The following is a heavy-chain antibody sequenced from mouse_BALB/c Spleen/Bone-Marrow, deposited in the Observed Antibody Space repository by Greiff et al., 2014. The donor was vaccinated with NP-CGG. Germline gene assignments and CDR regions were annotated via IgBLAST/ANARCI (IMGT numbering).Heavy chain of an antibody. J-gene: IGHJ2*01. CDR2: IHPNSGNT. V-gene: IGHV1S130*01. D-gene: IGHD1-1*01. Sequence: QVQLKESGSVLVRPGASVKLSCKASGYTFTSSWINWAKLRPGQGLEWIGEIHPNSGNTNYNEKFKGKATLTVDTSSSTAYVDLNSLTSEDSAVYYCARHSSYAWYFDFWGQGTTLTVSS. CDR3: ARHSSYAWYFDF. CDR1: GYTFTSSW.